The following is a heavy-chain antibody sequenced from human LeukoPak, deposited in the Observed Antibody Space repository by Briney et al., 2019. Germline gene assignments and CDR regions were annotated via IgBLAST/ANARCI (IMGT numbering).Heavy chain of an antibody. V-gene: IGHV3-33*01. CDR3: AGSIAVAGTIDY. CDR2: IWYDGSNK. Sequence: PGGSLRLSCAASGFTFSSHGMHWVRQAPGKGLEWVAVIWYDGSNKYYADSVKGRFAISRDNSKNTLYLQMSSLRAGDTAVYYCAGSIAVAGTIDYWGQGTLVTVSS. CDR1: GFTFSSHG. D-gene: IGHD6-19*01. J-gene: IGHJ4*02.